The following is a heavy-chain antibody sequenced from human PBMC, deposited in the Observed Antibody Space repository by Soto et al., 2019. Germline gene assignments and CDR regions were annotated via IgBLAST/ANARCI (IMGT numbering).Heavy chain of an antibody. Sequence: EVQLLESGGGLVQPGGSRRLSCATSGFTFNIFAMSWVRQAPGKGLEWVSSIGNGGSETYYAESVKGRFTVSRDNSKNTMSLRMDSLRAEDTALYFCAKDRMDHNAVWDPFDVWGHGTMVTVSS. CDR1: GFTFNIFA. V-gene: IGHV3-23*01. CDR3: AKDRMDHNAVWDPFDV. J-gene: IGHJ3*01. D-gene: IGHD1-20*01. CDR2: IGNGGSET.